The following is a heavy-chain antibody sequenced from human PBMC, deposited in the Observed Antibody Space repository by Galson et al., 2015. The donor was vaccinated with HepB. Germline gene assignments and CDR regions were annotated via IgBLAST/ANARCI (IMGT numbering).Heavy chain of an antibody. J-gene: IGHJ4*02. CDR2: TYYRSKWYS. CDR1: GDSVSSNRAA. CDR3: VRGAYYSASGIYYPSDF. Sequence: CAISGDSVSSNRAAWNWIRQSPSRGLEWLGRTYYRSKWYSEYAVSVKGRITINPDTSNNQFSLQLNSVTPEDTAVYYCVRGAYYSASGIYYPSDFWGQGTLVTVSS. V-gene: IGHV6-1*01. D-gene: IGHD3-10*01.